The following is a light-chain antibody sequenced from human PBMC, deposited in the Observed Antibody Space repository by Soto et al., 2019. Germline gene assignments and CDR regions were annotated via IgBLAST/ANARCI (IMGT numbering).Light chain of an antibody. J-gene: IGLJ1*01. Sequence: QSVLTQPASVSGSPGQSITISCTGTSSDVGGYNSVSWYQQHPGKAPKLILYDVTDRPSGVSYRLSGSKSCNTASLTISGLQAADEADYFCSSFTSSMTNVFGSGTKVTVL. CDR1: SSDVGGYNS. CDR3: SSFTSSMTNV. CDR2: DVT. V-gene: IGLV2-14*01.